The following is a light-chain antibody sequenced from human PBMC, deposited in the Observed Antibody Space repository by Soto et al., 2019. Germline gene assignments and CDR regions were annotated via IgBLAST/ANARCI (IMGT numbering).Light chain of an antibody. CDR1: QSISSN. J-gene: IGKJ1*01. Sequence: KVMTQSPATLSVSPGERATLSCRASQSISSNLAWYQQKPGQAPRLLIYGASTRATGIPVRFSGSVSGTEFTLTISSLQSEDFAVYYCQQYNTWPPTWTFGQGTKVEIK. CDR2: GAS. V-gene: IGKV3-15*01. CDR3: QQYNTWPPTWT.